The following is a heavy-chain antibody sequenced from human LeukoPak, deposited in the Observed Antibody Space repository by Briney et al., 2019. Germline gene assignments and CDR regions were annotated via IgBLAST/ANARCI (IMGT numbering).Heavy chain of an antibody. Sequence: PSETLSLTCTVSGGSISSYYWSWIRQPPGKGLEWIGYVYYTGTTNCNPSLKSRVTISVDTSNNHFSLKLSSVTAADTAVYYCARHERVSGSGYYLDYWGQGTLVTVSS. V-gene: IGHV4-59*08. CDR1: GGSISSYY. D-gene: IGHD3-22*01. CDR2: VYYTGTT. CDR3: ARHERVSGSGYYLDY. J-gene: IGHJ4*02.